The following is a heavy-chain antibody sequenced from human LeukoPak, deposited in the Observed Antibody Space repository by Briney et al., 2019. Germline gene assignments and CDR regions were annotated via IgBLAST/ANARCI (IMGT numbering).Heavy chain of an antibody. J-gene: IGHJ4*02. V-gene: IGHV3-48*03. CDR1: GFTFSSYE. D-gene: IGHD6-13*01. CDR3: ARDGPRSVSSSSYFDY. CDR2: ISSSGSTK. Sequence: PGGSLRLSCAASGFTFSSYEMNWVRLAPGKGLEWVSYISSSGSTKYYADSVKGRFTISRDNAKNSLYLQMNSLRAEDTALYYCARDGPRSVSSSSYFDYWGQGNLVTVSS.